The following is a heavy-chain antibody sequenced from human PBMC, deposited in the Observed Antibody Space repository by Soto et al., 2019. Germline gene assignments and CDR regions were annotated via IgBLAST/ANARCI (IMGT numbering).Heavy chain of an antibody. Sequence: TLSLTCTVSGGSISSGGYYWSWIRQHPGKGLEWIGYIYYSGSTYYNPSLKSRVTISVDTSKNQFSLKLSSVTAADTAVYYCARAFPTTKYYFDYWGQGTLVTVSS. CDR1: GGSISSGGYY. CDR2: IYYSGST. D-gene: IGHD4-17*01. V-gene: IGHV4-31*03. CDR3: ARAFPTTKYYFDY. J-gene: IGHJ4*02.